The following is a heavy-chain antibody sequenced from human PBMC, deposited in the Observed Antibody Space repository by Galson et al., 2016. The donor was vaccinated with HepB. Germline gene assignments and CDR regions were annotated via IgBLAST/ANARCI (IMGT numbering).Heavy chain of an antibody. J-gene: IGHJ6*02. CDR1: GYTFTTYY. Sequence: SCKASGYTFTTYYMHWVRQAPGQGLEWMGVINPSGGRTSYAQKFQGRVTMTRDTSTSTVYMELSSLRSEDTAVYYCARVNSFGYYFYCAMDVWGQGTAVTVSS. CDR3: ARVNSFGYYFYCAMDV. D-gene: IGHD5-18*01. CDR2: INPSGGRT. V-gene: IGHV1-46*01.